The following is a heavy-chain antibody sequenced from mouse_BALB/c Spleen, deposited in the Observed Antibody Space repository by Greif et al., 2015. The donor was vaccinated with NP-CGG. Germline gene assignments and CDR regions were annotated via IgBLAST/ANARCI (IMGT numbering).Heavy chain of an antibody. Sequence: QVQLQQSGAELVKPGASVKMSCKASGYTFTSYRMHWVKQRPGQGLEWIGTIDPPDSYTSYNQKFKGKATLTVDTSSSTAYMQLSSLTSEDSAVYYCTTSFYWGQGTTLTVSS. J-gene: IGHJ2*01. CDR2: IDPPDSYT. CDR1: GYTFTSYR. CDR3: TTSFY. V-gene: IGHV1S127*01.